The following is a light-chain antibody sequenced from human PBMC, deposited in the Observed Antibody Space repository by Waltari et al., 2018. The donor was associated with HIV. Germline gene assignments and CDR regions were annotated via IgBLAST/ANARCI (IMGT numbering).Light chain of an antibody. CDR1: SGSIAGNY. Sequence: NFMLTQPHSVSESPGKTVTISCTRSSGSIAGNYVQWFQRRPGSSPTTVIYESYFRTSGVPARFSGSIDRSSNSASLTISGLKTEDEADYYCQSYDSNKIWVFGGGTKLTVL. CDR2: ESY. J-gene: IGLJ3*02. CDR3: QSYDSNKIWV. V-gene: IGLV6-57*01.